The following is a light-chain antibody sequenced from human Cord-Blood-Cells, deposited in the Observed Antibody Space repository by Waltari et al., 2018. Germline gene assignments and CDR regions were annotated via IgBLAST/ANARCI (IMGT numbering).Light chain of an antibody. V-gene: IGKV1-9*01. Sequence: DIQLTQSPSFLSASVGDRVTITCRASQAISSYLAWYQQKPGKAPKLLIYAASTLQSGVPSRFSGRRSGTEFTLTISSLHPEDFATYYCQQLNSYPRTFGQGTKVEIK. CDR3: QQLNSYPRT. CDR2: AAS. CDR1: QAISSY. J-gene: IGKJ1*01.